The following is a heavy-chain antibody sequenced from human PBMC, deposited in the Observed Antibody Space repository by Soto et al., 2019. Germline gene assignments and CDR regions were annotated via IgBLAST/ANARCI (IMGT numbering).Heavy chain of an antibody. Sequence: ASVKVSCKASGYTFTGYYMHWVRQAPGQGLEWMGWINPNSGGTNYAQKFQGWVTMTRDTSISTAYMELSRLRSDDTAVYYCARELDSSGPSGDAFDIWGQGTMVTVSS. V-gene: IGHV1-2*04. J-gene: IGHJ3*02. CDR1: GYTFTGYY. D-gene: IGHD6-19*01. CDR2: INPNSGGT. CDR3: ARELDSSGPSGDAFDI.